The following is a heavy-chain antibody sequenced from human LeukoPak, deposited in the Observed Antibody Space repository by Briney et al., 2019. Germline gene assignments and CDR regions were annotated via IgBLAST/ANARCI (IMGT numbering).Heavy chain of an antibody. CDR3: ARDHQYHFDY. V-gene: IGHV3-23*01. CDR2: ISTSGESA. D-gene: IGHD4-11*01. CDR1: GFTFSSYA. Sequence: GGSLRLSCPVSGFTFSSYAMSWVRQAPGRGLEWVSVISTSGESAYYADSVKGRFTISGDNAKNSLYLQMNSLRDEDTAVYYCARDHQYHFDYWGQGTLVAVSS. J-gene: IGHJ4*02.